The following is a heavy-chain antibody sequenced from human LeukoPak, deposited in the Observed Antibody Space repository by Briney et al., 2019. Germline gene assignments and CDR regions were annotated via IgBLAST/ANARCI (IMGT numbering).Heavy chain of an antibody. CDR2: ISSSSTYI. V-gene: IGHV3-21*01. CDR3: ARDLTPSSTAYLHH. CDR1: GFTFSSYS. Sequence: PGGSLRLSCAASGFTFSSYSMNWVRQAPGKGLEWASSISSSSTYIYYADSVKGRFTISRDNAKNSLFLQMNSLRAEDTAVYYCARDLTPSSTAYLHHWGQGTLVTVSS. D-gene: IGHD6-6*01. J-gene: IGHJ1*01.